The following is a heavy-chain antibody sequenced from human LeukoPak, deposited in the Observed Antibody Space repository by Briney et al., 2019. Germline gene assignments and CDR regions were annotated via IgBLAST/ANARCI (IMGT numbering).Heavy chain of an antibody. V-gene: IGHV3-23*01. CDR3: ATVGDYDFWSGTYSNWFDP. D-gene: IGHD3-3*01. CDR2: ISGSGGST. J-gene: IGHJ5*02. CDR1: GFTFSSYA. Sequence: GGSLRLSCAASGFTFSSYAMSWVRQTPGKGPEWVSAISGSGGSTYYADSVKGRFTISRDNSKNTLYLQMNSLRAEDTAVYYCATVGDYDFWSGTYSNWFDPWGQGTLVTVSS.